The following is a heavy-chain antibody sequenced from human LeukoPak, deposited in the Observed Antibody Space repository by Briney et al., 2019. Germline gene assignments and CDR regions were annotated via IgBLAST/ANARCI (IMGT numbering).Heavy chain of an antibody. CDR3: AKDYVYYYDSSGQTPFFDY. D-gene: IGHD3-22*01. J-gene: IGHJ4*02. V-gene: IGHV3-30*18. CDR2: ISYDGSNK. CDR1: GFTFSSYG. Sequence: SGGSLRLSCAASGFTFSSYGMHWVRQAPGKGLEWVAVISYDGSNKYYADSVKGRFTISRDNSKNALYLQMNSLRAEDTAVYYCAKDYVYYYDSSGQTPFFDYWGQGTLVTVSS.